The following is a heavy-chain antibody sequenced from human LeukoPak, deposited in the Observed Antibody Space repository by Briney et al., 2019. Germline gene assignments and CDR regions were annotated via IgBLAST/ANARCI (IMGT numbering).Heavy chain of an antibody. J-gene: IGHJ4*02. D-gene: IGHD2-2*01. Sequence: PGGSLRLSRAASGFIFSSYWMHWVRHAPGKGLVWVSRINSDGSSTSYADSVKGRFTISRDNAKNTLYLQMNSLRAEDTAVYYCARRVVVPAAPYYFDYWGQGTLVTVSS. CDR3: ARRVVVPAAPYYFDY. CDR2: INSDGSST. CDR1: GFIFSSYW. V-gene: IGHV3-74*01.